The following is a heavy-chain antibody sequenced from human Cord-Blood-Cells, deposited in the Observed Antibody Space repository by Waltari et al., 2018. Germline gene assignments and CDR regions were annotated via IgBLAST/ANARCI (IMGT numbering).Heavy chain of an antibody. V-gene: IGHV4-34*01. Sequence: QVHLQQWGAGLLKPSETLSLTCAVYGGSFSGYYWSWTRKPTGKGLEWIGEINHSGSTNYNPSLKSRVTISVDTSKNQFSLKLSSVTAADTAVYYCASITHYYDSSGYYEYFQHWGQGTLVTVSS. D-gene: IGHD3-22*01. J-gene: IGHJ1*01. CDR1: GGSFSGYY. CDR3: ASITHYYDSSGYYEYFQH. CDR2: INHSGST.